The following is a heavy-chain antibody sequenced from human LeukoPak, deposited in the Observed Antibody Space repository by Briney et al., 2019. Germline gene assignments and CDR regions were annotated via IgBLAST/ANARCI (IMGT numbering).Heavy chain of an antibody. CDR2: IYSGGST. D-gene: IGHD3-10*01. V-gene: IGHV3-53*04. CDR1: GFTVSSNH. Sequence: PGESLRLSCAASGFTVSSNHMSWVRQAPGKGLEWVSVIYSGGSTNYADSVQGRFTISRHDSKNSLYLQMNSLRAEDTAVYYCAGFTYYSGSGSPYWGQGTLVTVSS. J-gene: IGHJ4*02. CDR3: AGFTYYSGSGSPY.